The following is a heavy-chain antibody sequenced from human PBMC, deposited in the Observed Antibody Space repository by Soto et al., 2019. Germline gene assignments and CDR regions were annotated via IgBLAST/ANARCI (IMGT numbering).Heavy chain of an antibody. J-gene: IGHJ4*02. Sequence: SETLSLTCTVSGGSMISYYWSWIRQPPGKGLEWIGYIYHSGSTYYNPSLKSRVTISVDRSKNQFSLKLSSVTAADTAVYYCATWTYYYDSSGYYNPHFDYWGQGTLVTVSS. CDR3: ATWTYYYDSSGYYNPHFDY. D-gene: IGHD3-22*01. V-gene: IGHV4-59*04. CDR2: IYHSGST. CDR1: GGSMISYY.